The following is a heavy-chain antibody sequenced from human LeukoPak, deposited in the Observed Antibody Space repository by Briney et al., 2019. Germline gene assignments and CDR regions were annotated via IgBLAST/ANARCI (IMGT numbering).Heavy chain of an antibody. V-gene: IGHV1-2*02. CDR1: GYTFTGYY. D-gene: IGHD5-12*01. J-gene: IGHJ6*03. Sequence: GASVKVSCKASGYTFTGYYMHWVRQAPGQGLEWMGWINPNSGGTNYAQKFQGRVTMTRDTSISTACMELSRLRSDDTAVYYCARDGANYSGYERVYYYYYYMDVWGKGTTVTISS. CDR3: ARDGANYSGYERVYYYYYYMDV. CDR2: INPNSGGT.